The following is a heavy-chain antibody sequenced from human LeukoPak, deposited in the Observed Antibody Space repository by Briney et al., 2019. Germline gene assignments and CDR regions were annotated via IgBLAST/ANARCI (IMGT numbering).Heavy chain of an antibody. CDR1: GGSISSYF. V-gene: IGHV4-59*08. J-gene: IGHJ4*02. CDR3: ARPRERRRTDRFDYFDY. CDR2: ISYSGST. Sequence: SETLSLTCTVSGGSISSYFWSWFRQPPGKGLEWIGYISYSGSTNYNPSLKSRITISLDTSKNQFSLKLSSVTAADTAVYYCARPRERRRTDRFDYFDYWGQGALVAVSS. D-gene: IGHD1-26*01.